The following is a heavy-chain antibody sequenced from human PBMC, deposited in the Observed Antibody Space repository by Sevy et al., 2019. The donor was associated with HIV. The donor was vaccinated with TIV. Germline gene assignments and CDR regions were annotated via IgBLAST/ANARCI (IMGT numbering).Heavy chain of an antibody. V-gene: IGHV4-39*01. D-gene: IGHD1-1*01. J-gene: IGHJ4*02. CDR3: ARHRTGYADKCRGIDY. CDR1: GGSISSSGYY. CDR2: IYYSGTT. Sequence: SETLSLTCTVSGGSISSSGYYWGWIRQPPGKGLEWIGTIYYSGTTYYNPSLKSPVTISVDTSKSQFSLKLSSVTAADTAVYYCARHRTGYADKCRGIDYWGQGTLVTVSS.